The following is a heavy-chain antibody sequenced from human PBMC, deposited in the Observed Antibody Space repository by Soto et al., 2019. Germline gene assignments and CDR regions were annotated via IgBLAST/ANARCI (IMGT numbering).Heavy chain of an antibody. CDR1: GYTFSTYA. Sequence: QVHLEQPGAEVKKPGASVKVSCKTSGYTFSTYAIHWVRQAPGQGLEWMGWINIGTGNTKYSQTLQGRVTISRDTSASTAYMELSSLISEDTAVYYCARDGYCNGGSCYSVYWGQGTLVTVSP. V-gene: IGHV1-3*04. CDR2: INIGTGNT. J-gene: IGHJ4*02. D-gene: IGHD2-15*01. CDR3: ARDGYCNGGSCYSVY.